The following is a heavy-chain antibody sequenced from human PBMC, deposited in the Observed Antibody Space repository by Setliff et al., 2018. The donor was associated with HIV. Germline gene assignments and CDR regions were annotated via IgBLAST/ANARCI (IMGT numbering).Heavy chain of an antibody. V-gene: IGHV1-18*01. Sequence: ASVKVSCKVSGYTHTELSIHWVRQAPGKGLEWMGWINIKNGNTNYGQKLQGRVSMTTDTSTSTAYMELRSLRSDDTAVYYCARGLWDYYDSSGYPTSYYFDYWGQGTLVTVSS. J-gene: IGHJ4*02. D-gene: IGHD3-22*01. CDR1: GYTHTELS. CDR2: INIKNGNT. CDR3: ARGLWDYYDSSGYPTSYYFDY.